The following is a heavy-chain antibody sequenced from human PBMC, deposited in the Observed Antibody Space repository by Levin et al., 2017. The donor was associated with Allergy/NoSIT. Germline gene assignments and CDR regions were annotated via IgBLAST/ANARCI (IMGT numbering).Heavy chain of an antibody. CDR1: GYTFTSYD. CDR3: ARGKVQAQGITIFGVIQSYYFDY. J-gene: IGHJ4*02. Sequence: PGESLKISCKASGYTFTSYDINWVRQATGQGLEWMGWMNPNSGNTGYAQKFQGRVTMTRNTSISTAYMELSSLRSEDTAVYYCARGKVQAQGITIFGVIQSYYFDYWGQGTLVTVSS. CDR2: MNPNSGNT. D-gene: IGHD3-3*01. V-gene: IGHV1-8*01.